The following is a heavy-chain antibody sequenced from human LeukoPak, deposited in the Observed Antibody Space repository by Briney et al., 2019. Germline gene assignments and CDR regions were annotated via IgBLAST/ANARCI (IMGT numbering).Heavy chain of an antibody. D-gene: IGHD5-18*01. CDR3: ARGAAGYSYG. CDR2: ISYDGSNK. Sequence: GGSLRLSCAASRFTSSSYAMHWVRQAPGKGLEWVAVISYDGSNKYYADSVKGRFTISRDNSKNTLYLQMNSLRAEDTAVYYCARGAAGYSYGWGQGTLVTVSS. CDR1: RFTSSSYA. J-gene: IGHJ4*02. V-gene: IGHV3-30-3*01.